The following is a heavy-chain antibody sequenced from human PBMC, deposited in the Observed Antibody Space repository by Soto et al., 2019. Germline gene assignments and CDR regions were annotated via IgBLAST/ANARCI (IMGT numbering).Heavy chain of an antibody. D-gene: IGHD1-20*01. Sequence: GASVKVSCKASGYIFTNYDITWVRQATGQGLEWMGWMNPKSGNTGYAQNFQGRVTMTSDTSINTAYMELSSLRSEDTAVYYCARLTGYVNWFDPWGQGTLVTVSS. J-gene: IGHJ5*02. V-gene: IGHV1-8*01. CDR1: GYIFTNYD. CDR2: MNPKSGNT. CDR3: ARLTGYVNWFDP.